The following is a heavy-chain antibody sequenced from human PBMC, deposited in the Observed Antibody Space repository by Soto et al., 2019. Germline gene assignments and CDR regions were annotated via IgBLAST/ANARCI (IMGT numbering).Heavy chain of an antibody. V-gene: IGHV4-39*01. D-gene: IGHD2-2*01. J-gene: IGHJ5*02. CDR1: GGSISSSSYY. CDR3: VSFGGYCSSTSCYEDNWFDP. CDR2: IYYSGST. Sequence: SETLSLTCTVSGGSISSSSYYWGWIRQPPGKGLEWIGSIYYSGSTYYNPSLKSRVTISVDTSKNQFSLKLSSVTAADTAVYYCVSFGGYCSSTSCYEDNWFDPWGQGTLVTVSS.